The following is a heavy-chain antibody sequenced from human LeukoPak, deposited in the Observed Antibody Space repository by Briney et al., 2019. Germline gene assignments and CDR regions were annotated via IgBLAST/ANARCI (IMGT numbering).Heavy chain of an antibody. CDR1: GGSISSYY. V-gene: IGHV4-59*01. D-gene: IGHD3-22*01. CDR2: IYYSGST. J-gene: IGHJ3*02. Sequence: PSETLSLTCTVSGGSISSYYWSWIRQPPGKGLEWIEYIYYSGSTNYNPSLKSRVTISVDTSKNQFSLKLSSVTAADTAVYYCARADYDSRIDIWGQGTMVTVSS. CDR3: ARADYDSRIDI.